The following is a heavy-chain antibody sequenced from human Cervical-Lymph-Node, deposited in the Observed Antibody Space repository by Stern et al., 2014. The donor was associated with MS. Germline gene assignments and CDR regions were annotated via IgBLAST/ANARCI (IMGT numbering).Heavy chain of an antibody. Sequence: EVQVVEYGGGLVQPGGSLRLSCATSGFTFSSYWMHWVRQAPGKGLEWVSRLNSDGTTTVYADSVKGRFTISRDNAKNTVYLQMNSLTAEDTALYYCARGYCSGGSCYLFDYWGQGTLVTVSS. J-gene: IGHJ4*02. CDR1: GFTFSSYW. D-gene: IGHD2-15*01. V-gene: IGHV3-74*02. CDR2: LNSDGTTT. CDR3: ARGYCSGGSCYLFDY.